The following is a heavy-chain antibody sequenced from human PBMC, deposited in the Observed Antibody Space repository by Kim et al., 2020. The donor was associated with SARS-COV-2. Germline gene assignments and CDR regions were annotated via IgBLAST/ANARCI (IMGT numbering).Heavy chain of an antibody. CDR1: GFTVSSNY. J-gene: IGHJ6*02. Sequence: GGSLRLSCAASGFTVSSNYMSWVRQAPGKGLEWVSVIYSGGSTYYADSVKGRLTISRDNSKNTMYLQMNSLRAEDTAVYYCARDKPSSDYGILTGYPPRYYDYGMDLWRQGTALTVSS. CDR3: ARDKPSSDYGILTGYPPRYYDYGMDL. D-gene: IGHD3-9*01. V-gene: IGHV3-53*01. CDR2: IYSGGST.